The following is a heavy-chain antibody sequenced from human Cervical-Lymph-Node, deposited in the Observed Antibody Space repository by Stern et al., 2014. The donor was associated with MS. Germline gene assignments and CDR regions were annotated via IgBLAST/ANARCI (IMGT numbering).Heavy chain of an antibody. D-gene: IGHD1/OR15-1a*01. J-gene: IGHJ3*01. CDR1: GYTFTAYY. CDR3: ARGIRYSWNNNAPAFDV. Sequence: VPLVESGAEVKKPGASVKVSCKGSGYTFTAYYIQWVRQAPGQGLEWMGWINPNTGATNNAQKFQGRVTMARDTSISTVYMELSSLASDDMAVYYCARGIRYSWNNNAPAFDVWGQGTMVTVSS. CDR2: INPNTGAT. V-gene: IGHV1-2*02.